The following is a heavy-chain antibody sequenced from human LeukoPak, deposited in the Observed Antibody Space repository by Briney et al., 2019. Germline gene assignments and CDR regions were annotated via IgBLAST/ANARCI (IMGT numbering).Heavy chain of an antibody. Sequence: PSQTLSLTCTVSGGPISSYYWSWIRQPPGKGLEWIAYISDIGSINYNPYLKSRVTISLDTSKNQFSVKLSSVTAADTAVYYCAGHHPRNTVDFWGQGTLVPVSS. CDR2: ISDIGSI. J-gene: IGHJ4*02. CDR1: GGPISSYY. V-gene: IGHV4-59*08. CDR3: AGHHPRNTVDF. D-gene: IGHD2/OR15-2a*01.